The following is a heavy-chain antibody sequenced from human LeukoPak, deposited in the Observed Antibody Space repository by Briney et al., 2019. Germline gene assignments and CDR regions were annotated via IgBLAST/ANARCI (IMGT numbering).Heavy chain of an antibody. CDR2: IYPGDSDT. J-gene: IGHJ4*02. D-gene: IGHD6-13*01. Sequence: GEALKISFKGSGYSFTTYWIGWVRPMPGKGVEWMGIIYPGDSDTRYSPSFQAQVTISAAKSISTAYLQWSSLRASDTARYYCARRVYSSSWEKFDYWGQGTLVTVSS. CDR3: ARRVYSSSWEKFDY. CDR1: GYSFTTYW. V-gene: IGHV5-51*01.